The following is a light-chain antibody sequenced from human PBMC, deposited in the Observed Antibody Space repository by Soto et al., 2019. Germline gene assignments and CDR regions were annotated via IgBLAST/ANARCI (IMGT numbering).Light chain of an antibody. CDR1: SSDVGSYNR. CDR2: EVS. J-gene: IGLJ2*01. Sequence: QSALTQPPSVSGSPGQSVTISCTGTSSDVGSYNRVSWYQQPPGTAPKLMIYEVSTRPSGVPDRFSGSKSGNTASLTISGLQAEDEADYYCSSYTSSSEVFGGGTKVTVL. V-gene: IGLV2-18*02. CDR3: SSYTSSSEV.